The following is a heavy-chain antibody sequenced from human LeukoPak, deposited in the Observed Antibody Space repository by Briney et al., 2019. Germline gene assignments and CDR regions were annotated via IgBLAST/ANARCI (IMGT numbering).Heavy chain of an antibody. CDR2: IYHSGST. J-gene: IGHJ6*03. V-gene: IGHV4-30-2*01. Sequence: PSETLPLTCTVSGGSISSGGYYWSWIRQPPGKGLEWIGYIYHSGSTYYNPSLKSRVTISVDRSKNQFSLKLSSVTAADTAVYYCVRVRSGYDFWSGYSRYYYYMDVWGKGTTVTVSS. D-gene: IGHD3-3*01. CDR3: VRVRSGYDFWSGYSRYYYYMDV. CDR1: GGSISSGGYY.